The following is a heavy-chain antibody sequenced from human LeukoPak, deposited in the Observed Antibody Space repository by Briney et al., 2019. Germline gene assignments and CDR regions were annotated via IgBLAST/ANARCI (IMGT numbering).Heavy chain of an antibody. Sequence: GGSLRFSCAASGFTFSSYDMHWVRQTTGKGLEWVSAIGTAGDTYYGDSVKGRFTISRDNSKDTVYLQMNSLRAEDTAIFYCARDIELSTWGPGTMVTVSS. CDR1: GFTFSSYD. V-gene: IGHV3-13*04. J-gene: IGHJ3*01. CDR2: IGTAGDT. D-gene: IGHD3-16*02. CDR3: ARDIELST.